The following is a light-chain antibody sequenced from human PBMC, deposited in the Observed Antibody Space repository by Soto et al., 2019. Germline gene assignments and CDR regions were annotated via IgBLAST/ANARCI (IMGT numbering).Light chain of an antibody. V-gene: IGLV2-18*01. CDR3: SLYTSSSTFV. CDR1: VGSYRR. Sequence: QSVLTQPPSVSGSPGQSVTISCTGDVGSYRRVSWYQQPPGTAPKLMIYEVSNRPSGVPDRFFGSKSGNTASLTISGLQAEDEGDYYCSLYTSSSTFVFGTGTKVTVL. J-gene: IGLJ1*01. CDR2: EVS.